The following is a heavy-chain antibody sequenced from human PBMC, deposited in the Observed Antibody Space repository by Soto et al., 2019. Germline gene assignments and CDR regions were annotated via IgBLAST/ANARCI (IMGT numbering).Heavy chain of an antibody. CDR2: IYWDDDK. V-gene: IGHV2-5*02. D-gene: IGHD5-12*01. Sequence: QITLKESGPTLVKPTQTLTLTCTFSGFSLSTSGVGVGWIRQPPGKALEWLALIYWDDDKRYSPSLKSRLTITKDTSKNQVVLTMTNMDPVDTATYYCAHLRWLHLLFDYWGQGTLVTVSS. J-gene: IGHJ4*02. CDR1: GFSLSTSGVG. CDR3: AHLRWLHLLFDY.